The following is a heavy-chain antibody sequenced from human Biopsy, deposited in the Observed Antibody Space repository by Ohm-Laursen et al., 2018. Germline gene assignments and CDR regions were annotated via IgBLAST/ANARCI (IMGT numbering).Heavy chain of an antibody. CDR1: GGSFTGYY. Sequence: TLTLTCAVYGGSFTGYYWTWIRQPPGKGLEWIGEINHRGSANYNPTLKRRNTLLVDTSTNQFSLKVSAVTAADTALYYCARHPTGFWFDPWGHGTLVTVSS. J-gene: IGHJ5*02. CDR2: INHRGSA. V-gene: IGHV4-34*01. CDR3: ARHPTGFWFDP.